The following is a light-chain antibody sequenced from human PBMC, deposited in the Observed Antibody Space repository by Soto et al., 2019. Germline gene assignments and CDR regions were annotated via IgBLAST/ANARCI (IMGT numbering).Light chain of an antibody. CDR1: QSVSSN. J-gene: IGKJ1*01. Sequence: EIVMRQSPATLTVSPGARANLSCRASQSVSSNLAWYQQKPGQAPRLLIYGASTRATGIPARFSVRGTGTDFTLTIGSLVPEDFAVYYWQQYNNWPRTFGQGTKVDIK. CDR3: QQYNNWPRT. V-gene: IGKV3-15*01. CDR2: GAS.